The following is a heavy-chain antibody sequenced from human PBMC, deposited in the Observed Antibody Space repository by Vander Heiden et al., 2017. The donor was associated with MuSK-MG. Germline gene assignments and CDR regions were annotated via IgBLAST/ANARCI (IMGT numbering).Heavy chain of an antibody. V-gene: IGHV3-23*01. CDR2: ISGSGGST. CDR1: GFTFSSYA. Sequence: EVQLLESGGGLVQPGGSLRLSCAASGFTFSSYAMSWVRQAPGKGLEWVSAISGSGGSTYYADAVKGRFTISRDNSKNTMYLQMNRMREEYTAVYYFAKLCGIVGATPLNWGQGTMVTVSS. CDR3: AKLCGIVGATPLN. D-gene: IGHD1-26*01. J-gene: IGHJ1*01.